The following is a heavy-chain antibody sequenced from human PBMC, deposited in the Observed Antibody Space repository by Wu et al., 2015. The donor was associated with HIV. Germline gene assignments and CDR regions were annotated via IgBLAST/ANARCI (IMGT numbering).Heavy chain of an antibody. V-gene: IGHV1-58*02. Sequence: QMXLVQSGPEVKKPGTSVKVSCKASGFTFTTSSMQWVRQVRGQRLEWIGWIAVGTGNTNYAQKFQERVTIIRDMSTSTAYMELSSLRSEDTAVYYCARGIHDYVWGSYRKNWYFDLWGRGTLVTVSS. CDR3: ARGIHDYVWGSYRKNWYFDL. CDR2: IAVGTGNT. J-gene: IGHJ2*01. CDR1: GFTFTTSS. D-gene: IGHD3-16*02.